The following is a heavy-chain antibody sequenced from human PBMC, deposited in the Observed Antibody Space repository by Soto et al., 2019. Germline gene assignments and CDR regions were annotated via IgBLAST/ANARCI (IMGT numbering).Heavy chain of an antibody. J-gene: IGHJ6*02. V-gene: IGHV4-39*01. CDR3: ARAKSGGSGSYYRRDYYGMDV. CDR2: IYYSGST. Sequence: SETLSLTCTVSGCSISSSSYYWGWIRQPPGKGLEWIGSIYYSGSTYYDPSLKSRVTISVDTSKNQFSLQLNSVTPEDTAVYYCARAKSGGSGSYYRRDYYGMDVWGQGTTVTVSS. CDR1: GCSISSSSYY. D-gene: IGHD3-10*01.